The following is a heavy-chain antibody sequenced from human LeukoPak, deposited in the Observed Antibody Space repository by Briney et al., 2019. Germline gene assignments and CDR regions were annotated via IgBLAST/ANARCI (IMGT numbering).Heavy chain of an antibody. V-gene: IGHV1-58*01. Sequence: AAVTVSRMSSGFIHLSSPGQWVRQPRAKRLEGIGWLFIGCCNKNYAQKLQERVTITKDMSTSTAYMELSSQRSEDTAVCYCAAEVLAGGPFDVWGQGTMVTVSS. CDR3: AAEVLAGGPFDV. CDR2: LFIGCCNK. CDR1: GFIHLSSP. D-gene: IGHD1-26*01. J-gene: IGHJ3*01.